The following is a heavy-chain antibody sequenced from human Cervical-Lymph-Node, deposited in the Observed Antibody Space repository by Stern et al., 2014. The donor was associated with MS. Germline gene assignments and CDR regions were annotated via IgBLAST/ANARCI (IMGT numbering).Heavy chain of an antibody. J-gene: IGHJ6*02. Sequence: VQLVESGAEVKKPGSSVKVSCKASGGAFNTYPINWVRQARGRALEWMGGIIPIFGTPNYAQRFKGRVTIGADEATTTAYMEWSSLTYEDTAVYYCATPVSVTVGAMDVWGQGTAVTVSS. CDR1: GGAFNTYP. V-gene: IGHV1-69*01. CDR3: ATPVSVTVGAMDV. D-gene: IGHD2-21*02. CDR2: IIPIFGTP.